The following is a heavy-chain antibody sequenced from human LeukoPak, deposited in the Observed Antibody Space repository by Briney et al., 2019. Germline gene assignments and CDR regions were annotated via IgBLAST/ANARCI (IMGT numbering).Heavy chain of an antibody. CDR2: IYHSGST. CDR3: ARHGYCSGGSCYSAYYYYLDV. J-gene: IGHJ6*03. CDR1: GGSISNSNYF. Sequence: SETLSLTCTVSGGSISNSNYFWGWIRQPPGKGLEWIGSIYHSGSTYYNPSLKSRVTISVDTSKNQFSLKLTSVTAADTAMYYCARHGYCSGGSCYSAYYYYLDVWGKGTTVTASS. V-gene: IGHV4-39*01. D-gene: IGHD2-15*01.